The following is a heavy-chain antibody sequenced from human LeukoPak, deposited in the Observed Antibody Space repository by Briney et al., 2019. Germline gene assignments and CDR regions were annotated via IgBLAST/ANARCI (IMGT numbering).Heavy chain of an antibody. V-gene: IGHV1-8*01. D-gene: IGHD4/OR15-4a*01. J-gene: IGHJ5*02. CDR3: ARVGTIMYNWFDP. CDR1: GYTFTRYD. CDR2: MNPNSGNT. Sequence: ASVKVSCKASGYTFTRYDINWVRQATGQGREWMGGMNPNSGNTGYAQKFQGRVTITRNTSISTAYMELSSLRSEDTAVYYCARVGTIMYNWFDPWGQGTLVTVSS.